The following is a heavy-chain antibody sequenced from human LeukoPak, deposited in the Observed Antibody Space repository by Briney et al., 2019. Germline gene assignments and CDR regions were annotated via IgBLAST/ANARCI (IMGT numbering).Heavy chain of an antibody. CDR3: AKGYDFWSGSCFDY. Sequence: GGSLRLSCAASGFIFSTYGMNWVRQAPGKGLEWVSSISRSGTSIYHADSVKGRFTISRGNAKNSLYLQMNSLRAEDMALYYCAKGYDFWSGSCFDYWGQGTLVTVSS. J-gene: IGHJ4*02. CDR1: GFIFSTYG. D-gene: IGHD3-3*01. V-gene: IGHV3-21*04. CDR2: ISRSGTSI.